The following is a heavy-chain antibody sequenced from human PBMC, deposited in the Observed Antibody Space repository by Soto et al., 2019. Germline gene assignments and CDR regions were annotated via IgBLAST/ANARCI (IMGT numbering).Heavy chain of an antibody. Sequence: EVQLAESGGGLAQPGGSLRLSCAASGFTLSGYAMDWVRQAPGKVLEYVSGISSNGVGTYYANSVQGRFTISRDNSKNTVSLHMGSLRPKDMAAYYCARRARPDFYYMDVWGKGTTVTVSS. CDR3: ARRARPDFYYMDV. V-gene: IGHV3-64*01. D-gene: IGHD6-6*01. CDR2: ISSNGVGT. J-gene: IGHJ6*03. CDR1: GFTLSGYA.